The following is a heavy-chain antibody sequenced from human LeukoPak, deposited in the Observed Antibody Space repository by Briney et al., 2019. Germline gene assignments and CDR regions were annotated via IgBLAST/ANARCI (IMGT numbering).Heavy chain of an antibody. Sequence: GGSLRLSCAASGFSFGIYGMRWVRQAPGKGLEWVAFIWADGRREFYADSVRGRFTVSRDNSNNTLYLHMTSLRAEDTDLYYCARARNNYYFDYCGQGTLLSVSS. V-gene: IGHV3-33*01. CDR2: IWADGRRE. CDR1: GFSFGIYG. D-gene: IGHD1-20*01. J-gene: IGHJ4*02. CDR3: ARARNNYYFDY.